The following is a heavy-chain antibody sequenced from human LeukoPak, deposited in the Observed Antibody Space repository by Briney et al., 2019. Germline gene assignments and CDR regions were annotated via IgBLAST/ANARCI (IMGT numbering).Heavy chain of an antibody. D-gene: IGHD3-3*01. CDR1: GYTFTNYG. Sequence: ASVKVSCTASGYTFTNYGISWVRQAPGQGLEWMGWISAYNGNTNYAQKLQGRVTMTTDTSTSTAYMELRSLRSDDTAVYYCARDGLRFLEWSPRAFDIWGQGTMVTVSS. CDR3: ARDGLRFLEWSPRAFDI. J-gene: IGHJ3*02. V-gene: IGHV1-18*01. CDR2: ISAYNGNT.